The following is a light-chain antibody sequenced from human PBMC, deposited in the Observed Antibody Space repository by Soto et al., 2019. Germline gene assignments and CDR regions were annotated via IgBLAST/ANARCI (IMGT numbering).Light chain of an antibody. V-gene: IGKV3-20*01. CDR3: QQYSGSPHT. Sequence: EIVLTQSPGTLSLSPGERATLSCRASQSVSSSYLAWYQQKPGQAPRLLIYGASSRATGIPDRFSGSGSGTDFTLTISRLESEDYAVYYCQQYSGSPHTFGQGTKLEIK. J-gene: IGKJ2*01. CDR2: GAS. CDR1: QSVSSSY.